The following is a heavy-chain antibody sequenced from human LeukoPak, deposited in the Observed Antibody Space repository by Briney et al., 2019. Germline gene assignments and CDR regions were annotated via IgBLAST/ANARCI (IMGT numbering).Heavy chain of an antibody. CDR3: AADLGYRSGGRCHLDY. D-gene: IGHD2-15*01. V-gene: IGHV1-58*02. CDR2: IVVGSDNT. CDR1: GFTFTSSA. Sequence: SVKVSCKTSGFTFTSSAMQWVRQARGQRLEWIGWIVVGSDNTNYAQKFQERVTITRDMSTSTAYMELSSLRSEDTAVYYCAADLGYRSGGRCHLDYWGQGTLVTVSS. J-gene: IGHJ4*02.